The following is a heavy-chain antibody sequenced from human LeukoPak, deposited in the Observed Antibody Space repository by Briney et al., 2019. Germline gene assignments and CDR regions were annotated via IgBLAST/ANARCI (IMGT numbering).Heavy chain of an antibody. CDR1: GFTFTGYT. V-gene: IGHV3-21*06. Sequence: GSLRLSCAASGFTFTGYTMNWVRQAPGKGLGWVSSISDGSTSINYADSVKGRLTISRDNANNSLYLQMNSLRAEDTAVYYCTRDPQPGSYYPWYFAYWGQGTRVTVSS. CDR3: TRDPQPGSYYPWYFAY. J-gene: IGHJ4*02. D-gene: IGHD3-10*01. CDR2: ISDGSTSI.